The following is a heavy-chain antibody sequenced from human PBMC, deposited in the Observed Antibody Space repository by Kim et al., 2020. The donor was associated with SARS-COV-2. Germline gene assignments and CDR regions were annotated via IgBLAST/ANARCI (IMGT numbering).Heavy chain of an antibody. Sequence: ASVKVSCKASGYTFTSYAMHWVRQAPGQRLEWMGWINAGNGNTKYSQKFQGRVTITRDTSASTAYMELSSLRSEDTAVYYCARITGIAVAGAHFDYWGQGTLVTVSS. V-gene: IGHV1-3*01. CDR1: GYTFTSYA. J-gene: IGHJ4*02. CDR2: INAGNGNT. CDR3: ARITGIAVAGAHFDY. D-gene: IGHD6-19*01.